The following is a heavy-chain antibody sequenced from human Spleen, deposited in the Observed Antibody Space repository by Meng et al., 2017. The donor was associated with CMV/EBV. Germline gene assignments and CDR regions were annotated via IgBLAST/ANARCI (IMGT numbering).Heavy chain of an antibody. D-gene: IGHD3-22*01. CDR3: ARIKAYYYDSSGYYYRAFDI. V-gene: IGHV3-21*01. J-gene: IGHJ3*02. CDR2: ISSSSSYI. CDR1: GFTFSSYS. Sequence: GGSLRLSCAASGFTFSSYSMNWVRQPPGKWLELVSSISSSSSYIYYADSVKGRFTISRDNAKNSLYLQMNSLRAEDTAVYYCARIKAYYYDSSGYYYRAFDIWGQGTMVTVSS.